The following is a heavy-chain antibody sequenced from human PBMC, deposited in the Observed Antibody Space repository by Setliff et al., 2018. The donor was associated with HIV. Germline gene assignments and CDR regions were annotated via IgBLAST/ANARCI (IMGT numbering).Heavy chain of an antibody. Sequence: PSETLSLTCNVSGGSISISSYYWGWIRQPPGKGLEWIGSIYYSGHTYYNPSLKSRVTLSVDTSKNQFSLKLSSVTAADTAVYYCARRGAYSSGWYQFGFDYWGQGTLVTV. CDR3: ARRGAYSSGWYQFGFDY. CDR2: IYYSGHT. CDR1: GGSISISSYY. J-gene: IGHJ4*02. D-gene: IGHD6-19*01. V-gene: IGHV4-39*01.